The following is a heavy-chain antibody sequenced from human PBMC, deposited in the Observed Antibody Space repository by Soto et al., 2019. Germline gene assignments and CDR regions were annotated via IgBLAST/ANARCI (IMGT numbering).Heavy chain of an antibody. D-gene: IGHD3-9*01. J-gene: IGHJ6*02. CDR2: MNPNSGNT. Sequence: AAVKVSCKASGDTFTSYDTNWVRQATGQGLEWMGWMNPNSGNTGYAQKFQGRVTMTRNTSISTAYMELSSLRSEDTAVYYCARGGIFDWLSELCYYGMDVWGQGTTVTVSS. CDR1: GDTFTSYD. V-gene: IGHV1-8*01. CDR3: ARGGIFDWLSELCYYGMDV.